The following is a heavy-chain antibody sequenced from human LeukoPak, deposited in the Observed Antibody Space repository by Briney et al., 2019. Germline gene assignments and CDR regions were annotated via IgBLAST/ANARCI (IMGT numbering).Heavy chain of an antibody. V-gene: IGHV4-59*01. D-gene: IGHD2-15*01. CDR3: ARVVGSNWFDP. CDR2: FYYGGNT. J-gene: IGHJ5*02. CDR1: GGSLSIYY. Sequence: SETLSLTCTVSGGSLSIYYWSWIRQPPGKGLEWVGFFYYGGNTYYNSSLKSRVTLSVDMSKSQFSLKLSSVTAADTAVYYCARVVGSNWFDPWGQGTLVTVSS.